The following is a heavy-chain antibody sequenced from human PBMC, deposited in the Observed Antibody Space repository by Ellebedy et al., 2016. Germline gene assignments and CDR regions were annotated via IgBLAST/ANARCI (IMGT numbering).Heavy chain of an antibody. J-gene: IGHJ4*02. Sequence: GESLKISCAASGFIFSDHYMTWVRQAPGKGLESVAKITPDGSAAYYVDPVKGRFTLSRDNAKNSLYLQMSSLRVEDTAVYYCAKEEWWRFDYWGQGTLVTVSS. CDR3: AKEEWWRFDY. D-gene: IGHD2-15*01. V-gene: IGHV3-7*04. CDR2: ITPDGSAA. CDR1: GFIFSDHY.